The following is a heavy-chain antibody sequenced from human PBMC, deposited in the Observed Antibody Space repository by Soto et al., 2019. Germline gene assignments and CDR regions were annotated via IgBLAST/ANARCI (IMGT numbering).Heavy chain of an antibody. J-gene: IGHJ4*02. CDR1: GDSVSNIGAT. D-gene: IGHD1-26*01. CDR3: ARDPPDFNSGFDY. CDR2: AYYRPRSRWLY. V-gene: IGHV6-1*01. Sequence: SQTLSHTCAISGDSVSNIGATWNLIRQSPSRGLEWLGRAYYRPRSRWLYDYATSVRSRITITPVTSKNQFSLQLNSVTPEDTAVYYCARDPPDFNSGFDYWGQGILVTVSS.